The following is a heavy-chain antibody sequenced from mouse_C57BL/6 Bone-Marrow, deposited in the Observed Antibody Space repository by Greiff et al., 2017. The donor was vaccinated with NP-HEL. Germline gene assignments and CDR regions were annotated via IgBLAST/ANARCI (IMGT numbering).Heavy chain of an antibody. CDR3: ARAFYYGSSYRFAY. V-gene: IGHV1-81*01. CDR1: GYTFTSYG. CDR2: IYPRSGNT. Sequence: SGAELARPGASVKLSCKASGYTFTSYGISWVKQRTGQGLEWIGEIYPRSGNTYYNEKFKGKATLTADKSSSTAYMELRSLTSEDSAVYFCARAFYYGSSYRFAYWGQGTLVTVSA. D-gene: IGHD1-1*01. J-gene: IGHJ3*01.